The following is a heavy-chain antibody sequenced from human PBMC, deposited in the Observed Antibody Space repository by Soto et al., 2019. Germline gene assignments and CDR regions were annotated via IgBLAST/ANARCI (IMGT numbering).Heavy chain of an antibody. CDR2: ISGSGGST. J-gene: IGHJ2*01. CDR3: AKRTVGSYADL. V-gene: IGHV3-23*01. D-gene: IGHD4-17*01. CDR1: GFTFSSYA. Sequence: EVQLLESGGGLVQPGGSLRLSCAASGFTFSSYAMSWVREAPGKGLEWISAISGSGGSTYYADSVKGRFTISRDNSKNTLYLQMTSLRAEQTAVYYWAKRTVGSYADLWGRGTLVTVSS.